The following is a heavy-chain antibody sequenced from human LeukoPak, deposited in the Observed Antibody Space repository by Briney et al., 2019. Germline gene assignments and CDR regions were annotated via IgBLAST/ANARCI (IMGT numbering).Heavy chain of an antibody. D-gene: IGHD4-17*01. CDR3: ARFPTVPTFGY. CDR1: GFPFSTYA. V-gene: IGHV3-23*01. Sequence: GGSLRLSCAASGFPFSTYAMSWVRRAPGKGREWVSTLIGSVGTTYYADSVKGRFTISRENSKNTLYLKMNSLRAEDTAVYYCARFPTVPTFGYWGQGTLVTVYS. J-gene: IGHJ4*02. CDR2: LIGSVGTT.